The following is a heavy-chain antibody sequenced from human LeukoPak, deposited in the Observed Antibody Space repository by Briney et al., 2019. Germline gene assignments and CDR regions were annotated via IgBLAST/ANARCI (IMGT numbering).Heavy chain of an antibody. V-gene: IGHV5-51*01. J-gene: IGHJ4*02. D-gene: IGHD2-15*01. CDR1: GYSFTSYW. CDR3: ASHDGRGPLAY. Sequence: GESLKISCKGSGYSFTSYWIGWVRQIPGKGLEWMGIIYPGDSDTRYSPSFQGRVTFSADKSISTAYLQLNSLKASDTAMYYCASHDGRGPLAYWGQGTLVTVSS. CDR2: IYPGDSDT.